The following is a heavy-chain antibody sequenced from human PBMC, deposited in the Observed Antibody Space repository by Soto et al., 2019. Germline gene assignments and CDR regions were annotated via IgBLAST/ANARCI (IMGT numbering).Heavy chain of an antibody. CDR1: GYAFTSYS. V-gene: IGHV1-18*01. CDR3: ARRYGDPSSSAGFDY. CDR2: ISTYSGKT. J-gene: IGHJ4*02. Sequence: QVQLVQSGTEVKKSGASVKVSCKASGYAFTSYSVSWVRQAPGQGLEWMGSISTYSGKTNYVQSLQGRVTMTTDTSTTTAYLDLRRLRPDDTAIYYCARRYGDPSSSAGFDYWGQGTLVTVSS. D-gene: IGHD2-21*02.